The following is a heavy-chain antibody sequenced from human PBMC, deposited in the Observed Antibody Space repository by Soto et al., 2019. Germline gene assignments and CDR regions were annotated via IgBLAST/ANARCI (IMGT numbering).Heavy chain of an antibody. D-gene: IGHD1-26*01. CDR1: GTTISSGDHY. Sequence: QVQLQESGPGLVKPSQTLSLTCTVSGTTISSGDHYWSWIRQAPGKGLEWIGYMYYTGKTYYNTSFQSRVTLSVDTSKTQFSLKMTSVTAADTAMYYCARVYGRGDYFDFWGRGTLVSVSS. CDR3: ARVYGRGDYFDF. J-gene: IGHJ4*02. CDR2: MYYTGKT. V-gene: IGHV4-30-4*01.